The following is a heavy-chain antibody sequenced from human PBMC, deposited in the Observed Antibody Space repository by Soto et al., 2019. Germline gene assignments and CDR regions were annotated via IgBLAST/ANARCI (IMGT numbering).Heavy chain of an antibody. J-gene: IGHJ6*02. D-gene: IGHD3-16*01. V-gene: IGHV3-30-3*01. Sequence: QVQLVESGGGVVQPGRSLRLSCEASGFTFSSYAMHWVRQAPGKGLEWVAVISYDGSNKYYADSVKGRFTISRDNSKNTLYLQMNSLRAEDTAVYYCARDGLGRGNGMDVWGQGTTVTVSS. CDR1: GFTFSSYA. CDR2: ISYDGSNK. CDR3: ARDGLGRGNGMDV.